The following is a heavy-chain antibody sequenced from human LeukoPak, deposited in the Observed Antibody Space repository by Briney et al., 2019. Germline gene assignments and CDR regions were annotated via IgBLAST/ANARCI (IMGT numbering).Heavy chain of an antibody. Sequence: QAGGSLRLSCAASGFTFSSYAMSWVRQAPGKGLEWVSAISGSDGSTYYADSVKGRFTISRDNSKNTLYLQMNSLRAEDTAVYYCATNMGQAGAFDIWGQGTMVTVSS. CDR3: ATNMGQAGAFDI. CDR1: GFTFSSYA. D-gene: IGHD1/OR15-1a*01. J-gene: IGHJ3*02. V-gene: IGHV3-23*01. CDR2: ISGSDGST.